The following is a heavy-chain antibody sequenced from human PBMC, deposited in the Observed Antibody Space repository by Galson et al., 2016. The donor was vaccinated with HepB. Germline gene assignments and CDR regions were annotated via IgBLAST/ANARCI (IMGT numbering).Heavy chain of an antibody. CDR2: IDPRSGGT. D-gene: IGHD1-26*01. Sequence: SVKVSCKASGYILTGYYVHWVRQAPGQGLEWMGWIDPRSGGTIYAENFQGRVTMTRDTSINTAYMELSRLRSADTAAYYCARLRRIVTTGSWSSPSYFDYWGQGTLVTVSS. CDR3: ARLRRIVTTGSWSSPSYFDY. V-gene: IGHV1-2*02. CDR1: GYILTGYY. J-gene: IGHJ4*02.